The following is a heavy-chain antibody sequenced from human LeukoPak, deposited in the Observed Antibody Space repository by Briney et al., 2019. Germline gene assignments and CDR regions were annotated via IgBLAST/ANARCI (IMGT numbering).Heavy chain of an antibody. Sequence: PGGSLRLSCAVSGFTFNRYAMHWVRQAPGKGLEWVTVISYAGSNKYYADSVKGRFTISRDNSKNTLYLQMNSLRAEDTAVYYCARDVGYDILAGYPDYWGQGTLVTVSS. V-gene: IGHV3-30-3*01. CDR3: ARDVGYDILAGYPDY. J-gene: IGHJ4*02. D-gene: IGHD3-9*01. CDR1: GFTFNRYA. CDR2: ISYAGSNK.